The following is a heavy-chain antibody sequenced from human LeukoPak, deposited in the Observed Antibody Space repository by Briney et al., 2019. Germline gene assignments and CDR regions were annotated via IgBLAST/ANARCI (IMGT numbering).Heavy chain of an antibody. Sequence: SETLSLTCTVSGGSISSYYWSWIRQPPGKGLEWIGYIYYSGSTNYNPSLKSRVTISVDTSKNQFSLKLSSVTAADTAVYYCAREGDCSGGSCYSEHWFDPWGQGTLVTVSS. CDR3: AREGDCSGGSCYSEHWFDP. CDR1: GGSISSYY. V-gene: IGHV4-59*12. CDR2: IYYSGST. J-gene: IGHJ5*02. D-gene: IGHD2-15*01.